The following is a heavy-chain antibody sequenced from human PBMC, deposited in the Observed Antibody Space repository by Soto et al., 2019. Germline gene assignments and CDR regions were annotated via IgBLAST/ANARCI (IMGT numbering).Heavy chain of an antibody. D-gene: IGHD3-10*01. CDR1: GGTFSSYA. Sequence: SVKVSCKASGGTFSSYAISWVRQAPGQGLEWMGGIIPIFGTANYAQKFQGRVTMTRDTSTSTVYMELSSLRSEDTAVYYCAREGSASDLLRRFKAWETGGYYYYGMDVWGQGTTVTVSS. CDR2: IIPIFGTA. J-gene: IGHJ6*02. CDR3: AREGSASDLLRRFKAWETGGYYYYGMDV. V-gene: IGHV1-69*05.